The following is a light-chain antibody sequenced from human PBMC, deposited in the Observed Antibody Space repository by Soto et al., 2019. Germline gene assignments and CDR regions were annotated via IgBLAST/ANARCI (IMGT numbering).Light chain of an antibody. V-gene: IGLV4-60*03. CDR1: SGHRSYI. Sequence: QSVLTQSSSASASLGSSVNLTCTLSSGHRSYIIAWHQQQPGKAPRFLMRLESSGSQNKGSGVPDHFSGSSSGAARYLTISNLQSEDEADYYCSSYTSSSTLVFGGGTKVTVL. CDR2: LESSGSQ. J-gene: IGLJ2*01. CDR3: SSYTSSSTLV.